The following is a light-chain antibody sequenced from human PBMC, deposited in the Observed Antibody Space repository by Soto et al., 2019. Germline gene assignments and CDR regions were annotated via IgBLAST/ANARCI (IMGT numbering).Light chain of an antibody. V-gene: IGLV7-46*01. CDR1: TGAVTSGHY. CDR3: LLSNGGARV. CDR2: DTS. Sequence: QAVVTQEPSLTVSPGGSVTRTCCSSTGAVTSGHYCHWFQQKSGQAPKTLISDTSRKHSWTPARFSGSLLGGKAALTLSGAQPEDEADYYCLLSNGGARVFGTGTKLTVL. J-gene: IGLJ1*01.